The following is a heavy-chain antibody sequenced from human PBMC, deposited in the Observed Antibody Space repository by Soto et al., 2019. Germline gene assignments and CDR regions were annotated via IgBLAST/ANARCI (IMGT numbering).Heavy chain of an antibody. Sequence: SETLSLTCAVSGGSISSDDNSWSWIRQPPGKGLEWIGYIYHSGSTYYNPSLKSRVTMSVDRSKNQFSLKLSSVTAADTAVYYCARGHMVRGVIRGYGMDVWGQGTTVTVSS. CDR1: GGSISSDDNS. V-gene: IGHV4-30-2*01. D-gene: IGHD3-10*01. CDR3: ARGHMVRGVIRGYGMDV. CDR2: IYHSGST. J-gene: IGHJ6*02.